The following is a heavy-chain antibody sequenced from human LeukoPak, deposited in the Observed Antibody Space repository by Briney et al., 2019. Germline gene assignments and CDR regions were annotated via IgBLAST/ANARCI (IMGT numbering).Heavy chain of an antibody. CDR2: ISASSSTV. V-gene: IGHV3-48*02. D-gene: IGHD3/OR15-3a*01. J-gene: IGHJ3*02. CDR1: RFTFSSHN. Sequence: PGGSLRLSCAASRFTFSSHNMNWVRQAPGKGLEWVSYISASSSTVFYADSVEGRFTISRDNAKNSLYLQLNSLRDEDTAVYYCARVTRTYYFSFDIWGQGTMVTVSS. CDR3: ARVTRTYYFSFDI.